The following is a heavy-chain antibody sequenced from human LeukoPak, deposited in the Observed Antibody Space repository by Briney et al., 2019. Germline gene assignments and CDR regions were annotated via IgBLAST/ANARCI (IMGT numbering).Heavy chain of an antibody. Sequence: ASVKVSCKASEYTFTGYYMHWVRQAPGQRLGWMGWINPNSGGKSYAQNFPGGGTMTRDTSISTAYMELSRLRSDDTAVYFCARGTVSNYPAYYFYYWGQGTLVTVSS. CDR1: EYTFTGYY. V-gene: IGHV1-2*02. CDR3: ARGTVSNYPAYYFYY. D-gene: IGHD4-11*01. CDR2: INPNSGGK. J-gene: IGHJ4*02.